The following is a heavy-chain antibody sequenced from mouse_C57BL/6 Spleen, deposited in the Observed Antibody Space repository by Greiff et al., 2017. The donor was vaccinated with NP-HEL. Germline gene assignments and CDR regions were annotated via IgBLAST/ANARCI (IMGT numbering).Heavy chain of an antibody. CDR2: IDPSDSET. Sequence: QVQLQQPGAELVRPGSSVKLSCKASGYTFTSYWMHWVKQRPIQGLEWIGNIDPSDSETHYNQKFKDKATLTVDKSSSTAYMQLSSLTSEDSAVYYCARSGQLRRRDFDYWGKGTTLTVSS. CDR3: ARSGQLRRRDFDY. CDR1: GYTFTSYW. D-gene: IGHD3-2*02. V-gene: IGHV1-52*01. J-gene: IGHJ2*01.